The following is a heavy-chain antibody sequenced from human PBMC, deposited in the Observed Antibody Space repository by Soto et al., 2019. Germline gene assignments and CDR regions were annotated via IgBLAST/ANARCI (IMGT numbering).Heavy chain of an antibody. V-gene: IGHV1-18*01. CDR3: ARGVGSGSYYNQYNWFDP. CDR1: GYTFTNYG. Sequence: ASVKGSCKASGYTFTNYGISWVRQAPGQGLEWMGWISGYNGNTIYAQNLQGRVTMTTDTPTNTAYMELRSLRSDDTAVYYCARGVGSGSYYNQYNWFDPWGQGTLVTVSS. CDR2: ISGYNGNT. D-gene: IGHD3-10*01. J-gene: IGHJ5*02.